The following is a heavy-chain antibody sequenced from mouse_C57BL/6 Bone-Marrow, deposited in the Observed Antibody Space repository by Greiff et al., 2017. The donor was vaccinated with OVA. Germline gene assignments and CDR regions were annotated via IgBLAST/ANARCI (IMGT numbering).Heavy chain of an antibody. CDR3: ARYEDGNYGYAMDY. Sequence: EVKLEESGGGLVQPGGSLSLSCAASGFTFTDYYMSWVRQPPGKALEWLGFIRNKANGYTTEYSASVKGRFTISRDNSQSILYLQMNALRAEDSATDYCARYEDGNYGYAMDYWGQGTSVTVSS. V-gene: IGHV7-3*01. D-gene: IGHD2-1*01. J-gene: IGHJ4*01. CDR2: IRNKANGYTT. CDR1: GFTFTDYY.